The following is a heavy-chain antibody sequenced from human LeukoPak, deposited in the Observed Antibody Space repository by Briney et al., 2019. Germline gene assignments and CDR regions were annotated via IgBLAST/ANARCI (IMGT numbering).Heavy chain of an antibody. D-gene: IGHD2-15*01. CDR3: ARIPNCSGGSCYSFDY. V-gene: IGHV1-18*01. CDR1: GYTFTSYG. Sequence: ASVKVSCKASGYTFTSYGISWVRQAPGQGLEWMGWISGYNGNTKYAQKFQARVTLTTDTSTSTAYMELRSLRSDDTAVYYCARIPNCSGGSCYSFDYWGQGTLVTVSS. J-gene: IGHJ4*02. CDR2: ISGYNGNT.